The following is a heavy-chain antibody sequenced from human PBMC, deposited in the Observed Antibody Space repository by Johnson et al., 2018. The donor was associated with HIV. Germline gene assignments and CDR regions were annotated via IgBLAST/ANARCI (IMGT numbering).Heavy chain of an antibody. V-gene: IGHV3-9*01. CDR1: GFTFDDYA. CDR3: AKPKNPLIVYLDAFDI. CDR2: ISWNSGSI. D-gene: IGHD3-22*01. J-gene: IGHJ3*02. Sequence: VQLVESGGGLVQPGRSLRLSCAASGFTFDDYAMHWFRQAPGKGLEWVSGISWNSGSIGQADSVKGRFTISRDNAKNSLYLQMNSLRAEDTALYYCAKPKNPLIVYLDAFDIWGQGTMVTVSP.